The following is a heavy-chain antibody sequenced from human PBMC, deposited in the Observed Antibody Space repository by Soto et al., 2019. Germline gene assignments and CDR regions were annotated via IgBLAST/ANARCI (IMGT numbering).Heavy chain of an antibody. J-gene: IGHJ4*02. CDR3: ARHDYGQFLLDY. CDR2: IYYSGST. CDR1: GGSISSSSYY. V-gene: IGHV4-39*01. Sequence: PSETLSLTCTVSGGSISSSSYYWGWIRQPPGKGLEWIGSIYYSGSTYYNPSLKSRVTISVDTSKNQFSLKLSSVTAADTAVYYCARHDYGQFLLDYWGQGTLVTVSS. D-gene: IGHD4-17*01.